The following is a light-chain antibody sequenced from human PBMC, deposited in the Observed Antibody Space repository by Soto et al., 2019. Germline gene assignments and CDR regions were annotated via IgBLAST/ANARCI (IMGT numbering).Light chain of an antibody. J-gene: IGKJ3*01. Sequence: DIPMTQSPSSLSASVGDRVTITCQASHDISNYLNWYQQKQGQAPKLLIYDASNLETGVPSRFSGSGSGRDFTFTISSLPPEDFATYYCQQYDNLLFTFGPGTKVDVK. CDR3: QQYDNLLFT. V-gene: IGKV1-33*01. CDR1: HDISNY. CDR2: DAS.